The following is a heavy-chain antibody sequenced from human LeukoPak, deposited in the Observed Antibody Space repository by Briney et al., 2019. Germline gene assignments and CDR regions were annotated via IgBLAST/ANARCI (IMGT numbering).Heavy chain of an antibody. V-gene: IGHV1-2*02. Sequence: SVKVSCKASGYTFTGYYMHWVRQAPGQGGEGRGWINPNSGGTNYAQKFQGRVTMTRDTSISTAYMELSRLRSDDTAVYYCARAGYLSYYDSSGYFGYWGQGTLVTVSS. CDR3: ARAGYLSYYDSSGYFGY. CDR1: GYTFTGYY. J-gene: IGHJ4*02. CDR2: INPNSGGT. D-gene: IGHD3-22*01.